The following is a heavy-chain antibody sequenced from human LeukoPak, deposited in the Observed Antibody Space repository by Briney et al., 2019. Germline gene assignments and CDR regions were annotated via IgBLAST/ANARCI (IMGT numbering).Heavy chain of an antibody. J-gene: IGHJ6*02. V-gene: IGHV4-34*01. CDR1: GGSFSGYY. Sequence: SETLSLTCAVYGGSFSGYYWSWIRQPPGKGLGWIGEINHSGSTNYNPSLKSRVTISVDTSKNQFSLKLSSVTAVDTAVYYCASLRRGSAYYGMDVWGQGTTVTVSS. CDR2: INHSGST. CDR3: ASLRRGSAYYGMDV.